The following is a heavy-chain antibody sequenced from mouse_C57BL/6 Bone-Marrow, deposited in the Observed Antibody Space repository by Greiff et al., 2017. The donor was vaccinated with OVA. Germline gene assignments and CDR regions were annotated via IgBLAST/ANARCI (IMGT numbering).Heavy chain of an antibody. CDR3: ARWGLPSWFAY. CDR2: INPSSGYT. D-gene: IGHD2-2*01. J-gene: IGHJ3*01. V-gene: IGHV1-4*01. CDR1: GYTFTSYT. Sequence: VQGVESGAELARPGASVKMSCKASGYTFTSYTMHWVKQRPGQGLEWIGYINPSSGYTKYNQKFKDKATLTADKSSSTAYMQLSSLTSEDSAVYYCARWGLPSWFAYWGQGTLVTVSA.